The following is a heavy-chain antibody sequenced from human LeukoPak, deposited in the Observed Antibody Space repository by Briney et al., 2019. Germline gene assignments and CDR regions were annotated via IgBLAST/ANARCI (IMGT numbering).Heavy chain of an antibody. Sequence: PGGSLRLSCAASGFTFSRYWMHWVRQAPGKGLVWVSRINSDGSSTSYADSVKGRFTISRDNAKNTLYLQMNSLRAEDTAVYYCARGRLYTYGYGFDYWGQGTLVTGSS. D-gene: IGHD5-18*01. J-gene: IGHJ4*02. CDR2: INSDGSST. CDR3: ARGRLYTYGYGFDY. V-gene: IGHV3-74*01. CDR1: GFTFSRYW.